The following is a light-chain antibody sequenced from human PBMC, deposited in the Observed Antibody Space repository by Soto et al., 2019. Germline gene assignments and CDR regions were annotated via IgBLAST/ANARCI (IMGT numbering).Light chain of an antibody. Sequence: QSALTQPASVSGSPGQSITISCTGTSSDVGGYNYVSWYQQHPGKAPKLMIYDVSNRPSGVSNRFSGSKSGNXXXLTISGLQAEDEADYYCSSYTSSSTPYVFGTGTKXTVL. V-gene: IGLV2-14*01. CDR1: SSDVGGYNY. CDR2: DVS. CDR3: SSYTSSSTPYV. J-gene: IGLJ1*01.